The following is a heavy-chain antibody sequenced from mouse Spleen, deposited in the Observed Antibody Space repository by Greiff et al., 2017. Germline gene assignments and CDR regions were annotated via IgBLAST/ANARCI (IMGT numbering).Heavy chain of an antibody. D-gene: IGHD3-3*01. V-gene: IGHV1-47*01. CDR1: GYTFTTYP. CDR2: FHPYNDDT. J-gene: IGHJ4*01. Sequence: VKLVESGAELVKPGASVKMSCKASGYTFTTYPIEWMKQNHGKSLEWIGNFHPYNDDTKYNEKFKGKATLTVEKSSSTVYLELSRLTSDDSAVYYCARGGQERSYYAMDYWGQGTSVTVSS. CDR3: ARGGQERSYYAMDY.